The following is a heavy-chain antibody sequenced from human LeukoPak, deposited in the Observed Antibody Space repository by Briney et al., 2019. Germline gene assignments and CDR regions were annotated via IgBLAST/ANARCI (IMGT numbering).Heavy chain of an antibody. CDR1: GFTFSSYG. CDR3: AKDGSSGWSRMGSGIWYFDY. D-gene: IGHD6-19*01. V-gene: IGHV3-30*18. Sequence: GGSLRLSRAASGFTFSSYGMHWVRQAPGKGLEWVAVISYDGSNKYYADSVKGRFTISRDNSKNTLYLQMNSLRAEDTAVYYCAKDGSSGWSRMGSGIWYFDYWGQGTLVTVSS. CDR2: ISYDGSNK. J-gene: IGHJ4*02.